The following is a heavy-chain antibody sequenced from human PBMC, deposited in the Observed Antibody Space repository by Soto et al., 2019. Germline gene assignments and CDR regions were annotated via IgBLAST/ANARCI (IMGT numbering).Heavy chain of an antibody. D-gene: IGHD2-2*01. CDR1: GGSFSGYY. Sequence: QVQLQQWGAGLLKPSETLSLTCAVYGGSFSGYYWSWLRQPPGQGLAWIGEINHSGSTNYNPSLKSRFTISVDTSKNQFSLKLSSVTDADTAVYYCARLGNIVVVPAATEPFDYWGQGTLVTVSS. CDR2: INHSGST. V-gene: IGHV4-34*01. CDR3: ARLGNIVVVPAATEPFDY. J-gene: IGHJ4*02.